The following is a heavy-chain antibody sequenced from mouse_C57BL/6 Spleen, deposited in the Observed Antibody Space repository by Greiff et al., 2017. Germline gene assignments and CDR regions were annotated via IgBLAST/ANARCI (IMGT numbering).Heavy chain of an antibody. J-gene: IGHJ2*01. CDR2: IDPSDSYT. V-gene: IGHV1-50*01. D-gene: IGHD2-12*01. CDR3: ARRRRLDY. CDR1: GYTFTSYW. Sequence: QVQLQQPGAELVKPGASVKLSCKASGYTFTSYWMQWVKQRPGQGLEWIGEIDPSDSYTNYNQKFKGKATLTVDTSSSTAYMQLSSLTSEDSAVYYCARRRRLDYWGQGTTLSDAS.